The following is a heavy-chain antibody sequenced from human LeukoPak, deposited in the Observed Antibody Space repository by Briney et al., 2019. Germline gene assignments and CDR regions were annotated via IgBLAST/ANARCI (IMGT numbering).Heavy chain of an antibody. D-gene: IGHD4-17*01. Sequence: GGSLRLSCAASGFTFNSYAMHWVRQAPGKGLEWVAVISSDGSNKYYADSVKGRFTLSRDSSKNTLYLQMNSLRVEDTAVYSCARDTSPMSHDYGDYGGAAKYYFDYWGQGTLVTVSS. CDR2: ISSDGSNK. V-gene: IGHV3-30-3*01. CDR1: GFTFNSYA. J-gene: IGHJ4*02. CDR3: ARDTSPMSHDYGDYGGAAKYYFDY.